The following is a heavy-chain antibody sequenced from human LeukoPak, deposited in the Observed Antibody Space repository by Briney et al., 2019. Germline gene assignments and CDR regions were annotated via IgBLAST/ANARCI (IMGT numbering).Heavy chain of an antibody. CDR1: GFTVSSNY. CDR3: ASFVLLWFGEPRNGMDV. J-gene: IGHJ6*04. CDR2: ISSSGSTI. Sequence: GGSLRPSCAASGFTVSSNYMSWVRQAPGKGLEWVSYISSSGSTIYYADSVKGRFTISRDNAKNSLYLQMNSLRAEDTAVYYCASFVLLWFGEPRNGMDVWGKGTTVTVSS. D-gene: IGHD3-10*01. V-gene: IGHV3-11*04.